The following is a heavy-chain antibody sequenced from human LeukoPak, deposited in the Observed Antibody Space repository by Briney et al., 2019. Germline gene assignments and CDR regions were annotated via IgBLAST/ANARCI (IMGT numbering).Heavy chain of an antibody. Sequence: GASVNVSCKASGYTFTRYAMHWVRQAPGQRLEWMGWINAGNGNTKYSQKFQGRVTITRDTSASTAYMELSSLRSEDTAVYYCAREYSSSWYGVRWFDPWGQGTLVTVSS. CDR2: INAGNGNT. V-gene: IGHV1-3*01. CDR3: AREYSSSWYGVRWFDP. J-gene: IGHJ5*02. CDR1: GYTFTRYA. D-gene: IGHD6-13*01.